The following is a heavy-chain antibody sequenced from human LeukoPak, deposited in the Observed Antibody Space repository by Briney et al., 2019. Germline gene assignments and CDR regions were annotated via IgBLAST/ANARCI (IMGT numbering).Heavy chain of an antibody. Sequence: ASVKVSCKASGYTFTSYAMRWVRQAPGQRLEWMGWINAGNGNTKYSQKFQGRVTITRDTSASTAYMELSSLRSEDTAVYYCASRPITMVRGVPLDYWGQGTLVTVSS. CDR2: INAGNGNT. J-gene: IGHJ4*02. CDR3: ASRPITMVRGVPLDY. V-gene: IGHV1-3*01. D-gene: IGHD3-10*01. CDR1: GYTFTSYA.